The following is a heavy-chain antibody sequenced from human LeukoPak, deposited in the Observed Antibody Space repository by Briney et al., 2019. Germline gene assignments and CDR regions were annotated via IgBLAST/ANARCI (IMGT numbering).Heavy chain of an antibody. J-gene: IGHJ4*02. CDR3: AKDRGWLQYDY. CDR1: GFTFSAFW. CDR2: IKGDGTEK. V-gene: IGHV3-7*04. Sequence: GGSLRLSCTASGFTFSAFWMSWVRHIPGEGLEWLATIKGDGTEKEYAASVKGRLTISRDNGKNSLSLQIDSLRVEDTAVYYCAKDRGWLQYDYWGQGTLVTVSS. D-gene: IGHD4-11*01.